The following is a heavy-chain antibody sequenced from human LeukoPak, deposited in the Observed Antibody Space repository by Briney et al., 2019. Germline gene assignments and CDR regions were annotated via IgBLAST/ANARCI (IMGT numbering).Heavy chain of an antibody. V-gene: IGHV3-66*01. CDR1: GFTVSGNY. J-gene: IGHJ6*02. CDR2: LYSGGST. D-gene: IGHD5-24*01. CDR3: ASRDKGYYYGMDV. Sequence: PGGSLRLSCAASGFTVSGNYMSWVRQAPGKGLEWVSLLYSGGSTYYADSVKGRFSISRDNSKNTLYLQMNSVRAEDTAVYYCASRDKGYYYGMDVWGQGTTVTVSS.